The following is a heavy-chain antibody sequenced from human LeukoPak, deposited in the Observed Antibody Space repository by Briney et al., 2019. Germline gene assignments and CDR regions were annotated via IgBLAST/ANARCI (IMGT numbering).Heavy chain of an antibody. CDR2: ISSSGSTI. CDR1: GFTFSDYY. D-gene: IGHD6-13*01. CDR3: ARNQQLDYYYYGMDV. V-gene: IGHV3-11*01. J-gene: IGHJ6*02. Sequence: GGSLRLSCAASGFTFSDYYMSWIRQAPGKGLEWVSYISSSGSTIYYADSVKGRFTISRDNAKNSLYLQMNSLRAEDTAVYYCARNQQLDYYYYGMDVWGQGTTVTVPS.